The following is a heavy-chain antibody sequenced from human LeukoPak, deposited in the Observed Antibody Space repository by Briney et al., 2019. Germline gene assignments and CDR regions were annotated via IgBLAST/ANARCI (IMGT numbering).Heavy chain of an antibody. V-gene: IGHV1-46*01. CDR3: ARDLAAGGTWAFDI. J-gene: IGHJ3*02. CDR2: INPSDGGT. CDR1: GYTFTTYY. D-gene: IGHD6-13*01. Sequence: ASVRVSCKASGYTFTTYYTHWVRQAPGQGLEWMGIINPSDGGTGYAQKFQGRVTMTRDTSTSTVYMDLSTLRSEDTAVYYCARDLAAGGTWAFDIWGQGTMVTVSS.